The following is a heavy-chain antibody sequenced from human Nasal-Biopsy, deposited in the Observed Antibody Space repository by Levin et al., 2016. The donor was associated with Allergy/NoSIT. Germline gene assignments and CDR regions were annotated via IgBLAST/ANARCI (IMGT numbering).Heavy chain of an antibody. CDR3: ARGGKVGGSNEALDS. J-gene: IGHJ3*01. V-gene: IGHV4-39*07. CDR2: IFYSGNT. D-gene: IGHD1-26*01. CDR1: GGSIRSTTTSYY. Sequence: SETLSLTCSVSGGSIRSTTTSYYWGWIRQSPGKGPEWIGSIFYSGNTFSKPSLKSRLTISVDTSNNQFSLQLRSVTAADTAVYYCARGGKVGGSNEALDSWGQGTRVTVSS.